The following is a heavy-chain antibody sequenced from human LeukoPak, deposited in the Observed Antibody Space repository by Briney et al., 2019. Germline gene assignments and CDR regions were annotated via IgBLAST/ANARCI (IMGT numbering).Heavy chain of an antibody. Sequence: GSLRLSCAMSGFTFTNNAMTWVRQAPGKGLEWVSTIGGGDVEIHYADSVKGRFTISRDNSKNTLYLQMNSLRAEDTAVYYCAKDRRYIVVVVAARGYYFDYWGQGTLVTVSS. CDR1: GFTFTNNA. J-gene: IGHJ4*02. V-gene: IGHV3-23*01. D-gene: IGHD2-15*01. CDR2: IGGGDVEI. CDR3: AKDRRYIVVVVAARGYYFDY.